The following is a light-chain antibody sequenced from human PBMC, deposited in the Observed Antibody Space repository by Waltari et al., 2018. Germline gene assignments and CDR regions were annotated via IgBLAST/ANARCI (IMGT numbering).Light chain of an antibody. Sequence: YELTQPPSVSVSPGETAKIACPGDSLPKQYAYCYRHTPGHAPVVVIYKDTVRPSGIPERFSSSSSGTTVTLTISGVQAEDEADYYCLSADIGGTQGVFGGGTKLTVL. V-gene: IGLV3-25*03. J-gene: IGLJ2*01. CDR1: SLPKQY. CDR2: KDT. CDR3: LSADIGGTQGV.